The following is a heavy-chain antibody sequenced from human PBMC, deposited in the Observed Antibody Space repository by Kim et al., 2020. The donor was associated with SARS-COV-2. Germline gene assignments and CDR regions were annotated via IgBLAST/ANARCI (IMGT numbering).Heavy chain of an antibody. CDR3: ARDYCSSTSCYFGYYGMDV. CDR2: ISAYNGNT. D-gene: IGHD2-2*01. J-gene: IGHJ6*02. CDR1: GYTFTSYG. Sequence: ASVKVSCKASGYTFTSYGISWVRQAPGQGLEWMGWISAYNGNTNYAQKLQGRVTMTTDTSTSTAYMELRSLRSDDTAVYYCARDYCSSTSCYFGYYGMDVWGQGTTVTVSS. V-gene: IGHV1-18*01.